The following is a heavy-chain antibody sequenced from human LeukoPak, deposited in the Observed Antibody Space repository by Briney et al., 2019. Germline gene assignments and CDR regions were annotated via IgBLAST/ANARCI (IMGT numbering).Heavy chain of an antibody. CDR1: GGTLSSYA. Sequence: EASVKVSCKASGGTLSSYAISWVRQAPGQGLEWMGGIIPIFGTANYAQKFQGRVTITADESTSTAYMELSSLRSEDTAVYYCARDLDDYVRGPGYSGWGQGTLVTVSS. V-gene: IGHV1-69*13. J-gene: IGHJ4*02. CDR2: IIPIFGTA. D-gene: IGHD3-16*01. CDR3: ARDLDDYVRGPGYSG.